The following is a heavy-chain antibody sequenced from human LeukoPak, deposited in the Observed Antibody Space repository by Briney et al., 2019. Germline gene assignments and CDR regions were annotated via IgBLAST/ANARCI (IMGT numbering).Heavy chain of an antibody. V-gene: IGHV4-39*02. Sequence: PSETLSLTCTVPGGSISSSSYYWGWIRQPPGKGLEWIGSIYYSGSTYYNPSLKSRVTISVDTSKNQFSLKLSSVTAADTAVYYCARERDYYDSSGFLWGQGTLVTVSS. J-gene: IGHJ4*02. CDR2: IYYSGST. D-gene: IGHD3-22*01. CDR3: ARERDYYDSSGFL. CDR1: GGSISSSSYY.